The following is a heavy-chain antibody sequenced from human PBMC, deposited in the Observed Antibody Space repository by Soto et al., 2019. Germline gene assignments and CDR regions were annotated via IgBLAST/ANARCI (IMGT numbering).Heavy chain of an antibody. D-gene: IGHD3-3*01. V-gene: IGHV3-11*05. CDR1: GFRFSDYY. CDR3: ARNRDGRITTPGGVDY. J-gene: IGHJ4*02. CDR2: ISGSSSYT. Sequence: QVQLVESGGGLVKPGGSLRLSCAASGFRFSDYYMSWIRQAPGKGLEWVSYISGSSSYTDYADSVKGRFTISRDNAKNSLYLQMNNLRAEDTAVFYCARNRDGRITTPGGVDYWGQGILVTVSS.